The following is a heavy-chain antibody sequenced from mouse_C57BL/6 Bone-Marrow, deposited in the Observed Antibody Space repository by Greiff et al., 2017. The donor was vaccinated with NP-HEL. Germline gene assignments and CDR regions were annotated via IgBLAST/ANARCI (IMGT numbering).Heavy chain of an antibody. CDR3: AREVDYYGSSSYWYFDV. Sequence: QVQLQQPGAELVKPGASVKLSCKASGYTFTSYWMHWVKQRPGQGLEWIGMIHPNSGSTNYNEKFKSKATLTVDKSSSTAYMQLSSLTSEDSAVYYCAREVDYYGSSSYWYFDVWGTGTTVTVSS. V-gene: IGHV1-64*01. D-gene: IGHD1-1*01. CDR2: IHPNSGST. J-gene: IGHJ1*03. CDR1: GYTFTSYW.